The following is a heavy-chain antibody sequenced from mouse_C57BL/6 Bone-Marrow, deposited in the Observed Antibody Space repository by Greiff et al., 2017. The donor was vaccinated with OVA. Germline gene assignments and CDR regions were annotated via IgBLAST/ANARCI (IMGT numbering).Heavy chain of an antibody. CDR3: TANWGWFAY. CDR2: LDPENGDT. CDR1: GFNIKDDY. Sequence: DVKLQESGAELVRPGASVKLSCTASGFNIKDDYMHWVKQRPEQGLEWIGWLDPENGDTEYASKFQGKATITADTSSNTAYLQLSSLTSEDTAVYYCTANWGWFAYWGQGTLVTVSA. V-gene: IGHV14-4*01. D-gene: IGHD4-1*02. J-gene: IGHJ3*01.